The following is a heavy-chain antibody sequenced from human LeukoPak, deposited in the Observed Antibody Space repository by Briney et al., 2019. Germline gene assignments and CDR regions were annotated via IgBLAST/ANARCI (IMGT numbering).Heavy chain of an antibody. D-gene: IGHD6-13*01. V-gene: IGHV3-30*18. CDR2: ISYDGSNK. J-gene: IGHJ6*02. CDR1: GFTFSSYG. Sequence: GGSLRLSCAASGFTFSSYGMHWVRQAPGKGLAWVAVISYDGSNKYYADSVKGRFTISRDNSKNTLYLQMNSLRAEDTAVYYCAKDAGSSSWYNYYYYGMDVWGQGTTVTVSS. CDR3: AKDAGSSSWYNYYYYGMDV.